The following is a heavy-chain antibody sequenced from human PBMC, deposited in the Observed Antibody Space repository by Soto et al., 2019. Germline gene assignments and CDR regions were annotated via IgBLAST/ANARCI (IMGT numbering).Heavy chain of an antibody. CDR1: GYTFTSYY. CDR3: ARRLAVAGSHYYGMDV. J-gene: IGHJ6*02. CDR2: INPSGGST. Sequence: ASVKVSCKSSGYTFTSYYMHWVRQAPGQGLEWMGIINPSGGSTSYAQKFQGRVTMTRDTSTSTVYMELSSLRSEDTAVYYCARRLAVAGSHYYGMDVWGQGTTVTVSS. D-gene: IGHD6-19*01. V-gene: IGHV1-46*01.